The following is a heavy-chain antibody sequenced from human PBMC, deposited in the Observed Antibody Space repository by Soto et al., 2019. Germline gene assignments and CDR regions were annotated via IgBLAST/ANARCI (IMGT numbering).Heavy chain of an antibody. J-gene: IGHJ5*02. V-gene: IGHV4-59*01. CDR1: GGSISSYY. Sequence: SETLSLTCTVSGGSISSYYWSWIRQPPGKGLEWIGYIYYSGSTNYNPSLKSRVTISVDTSKNQFSLKLSSVTAADTAVYYCARVGYYDYVWGSYRFSWLDPWGQGTLVTVSS. CDR2: IYYSGST. D-gene: IGHD3-16*02. CDR3: ARVGYYDYVWGSYRFSWLDP.